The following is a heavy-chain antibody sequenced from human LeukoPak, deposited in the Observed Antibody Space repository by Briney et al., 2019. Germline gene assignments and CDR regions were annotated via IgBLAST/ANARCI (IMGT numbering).Heavy chain of an antibody. V-gene: IGHV4-34*01. D-gene: IGHD1-1*01. CDR1: GFTFSSYW. J-gene: IGHJ4*02. Sequence: GSLRLSCAASGFTFSSYWMHWVRQPPGKGLEWIGEINHSGSTNYNPSLKSRVTISVDTSKNQFSLKLSSVTAADTAVYYCARGGQLEPFDYWGQGTLVTVSS. CDR3: ARGGQLEPFDY. CDR2: INHSGST.